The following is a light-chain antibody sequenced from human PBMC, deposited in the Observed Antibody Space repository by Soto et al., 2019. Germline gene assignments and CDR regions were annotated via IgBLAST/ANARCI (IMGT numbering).Light chain of an antibody. Sequence: QSVLTQPPSASASPGQSVTVSCTGTSSDVGGYNYVSWYQQHPDKAPKLMIYDVSKRPSGVPDRFSGSKSGNTASLTVTGLQAEDEADYYCSSYAGTHVVFGTGTKVTVL. CDR2: DVS. CDR3: SSYAGTHVV. V-gene: IGLV2-8*01. J-gene: IGLJ1*01. CDR1: SSDVGGYNY.